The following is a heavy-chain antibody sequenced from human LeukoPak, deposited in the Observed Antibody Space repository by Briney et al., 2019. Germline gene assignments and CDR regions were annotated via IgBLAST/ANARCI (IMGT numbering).Heavy chain of an antibody. D-gene: IGHD3-3*01. V-gene: IGHV3-23*01. Sequence: PGGSLRLSCAASGFTFNSYAMSWVRQAPGKGLEWVSAIGGRRGSTYYADSVKGQFTISRENSKNRLFLQMNGLRAEDTAVYYCATHYDFWSGYLDWGQGTLVTVSS. CDR3: ATHYDFWSGYLD. CDR1: GFTFNSYA. CDR2: IGGRRGST. J-gene: IGHJ4*02.